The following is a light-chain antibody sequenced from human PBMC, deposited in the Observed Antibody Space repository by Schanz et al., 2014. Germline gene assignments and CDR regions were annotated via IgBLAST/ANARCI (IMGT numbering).Light chain of an antibody. J-gene: IGLJ2*01. Sequence: QSALTQPRSVSESPGQSVTISCTGTSSDVGGYNYVSWYQQHPGKAPKLMIYEGSKRPSGVSNRFSGSKSGNTASLTISGLQAEDEADYYCSSYAGSNNLVFGGGTKLTVL. CDR2: EGS. CDR1: SSDVGGYNY. CDR3: SSYAGSNNLV. V-gene: IGLV2-11*01.